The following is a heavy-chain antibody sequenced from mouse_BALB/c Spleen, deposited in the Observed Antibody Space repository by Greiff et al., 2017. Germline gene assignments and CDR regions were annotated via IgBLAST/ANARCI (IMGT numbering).Heavy chain of an antibody. Sequence: EVQLVESGGGLVQPGGSLKLSCAASGFTFSSYGMSWVRQTPDKRLELVATINSNGGSTYYPDSVKGRFTISRDNAKNTLYLQMSSLKSEDTAMYYCARDLRLYYYAMDYWGQGTSVTVSS. J-gene: IGHJ4*01. D-gene: IGHD2-2*01. CDR1: GFTFSSYG. V-gene: IGHV5-6-3*01. CDR3: ARDLRLYYYAMDY. CDR2: INSNGGST.